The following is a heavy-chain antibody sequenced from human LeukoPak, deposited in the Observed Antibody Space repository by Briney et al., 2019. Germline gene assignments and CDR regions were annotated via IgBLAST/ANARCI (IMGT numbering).Heavy chain of an antibody. V-gene: IGHV1-46*01. J-gene: IGHJ4*02. CDR1: GYTFTSYY. Sequence: RASVTVSCKASGYTFTSYYMHWVRQAPGQGLEWMGIINPSGGSTSYAQKFQGRVTMTRDTSTSTVYKELRSLRSDDTAVYYCARDPSGWQRDTYFDYWGQGTLVTVSS. D-gene: IGHD6-19*01. CDR2: INPSGGST. CDR3: ARDPSGWQRDTYFDY.